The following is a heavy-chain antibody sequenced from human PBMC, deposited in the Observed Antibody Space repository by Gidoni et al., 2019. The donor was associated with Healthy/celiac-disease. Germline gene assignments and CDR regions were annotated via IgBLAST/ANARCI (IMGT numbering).Heavy chain of an antibody. CDR2: RSFDGSNK. D-gene: IGHD5-12*01. CDR1: EFTFSVYG. J-gene: IGHJ4*02. CDR3: AKDDKWLQSHFDY. V-gene: IGHV3-30*18. Sequence: QVQLVESWGCLFQPGRSLRLSCPASEFTFSVYGMHWVRQAPGRGLEWVAVRSFDGSNKYYADAVKGRVTISRDNSKNTLYLQTNSLRAEDTAVYYCAKDDKWLQSHFDYWGQGTLVTVSS.